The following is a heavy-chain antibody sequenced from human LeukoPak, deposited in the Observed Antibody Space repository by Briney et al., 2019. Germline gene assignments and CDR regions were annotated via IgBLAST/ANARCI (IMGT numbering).Heavy chain of an antibody. V-gene: IGHV3-21*04. CDR3: ARSGTTATTRFFDL. D-gene: IGHD4-17*01. CDR1: GFTFSTYS. J-gene: IGHJ2*01. Sequence: GGSFRLSCADFGFTFSTYSMKWVRQAPGKGLEWVSSISSSSSYIYYADSAKGRFTISRDNGKNSLYLQMNSLRAEDTAVYYCARSGTTATTRFFDLWGRGILVTVSS. CDR2: ISSSSSYI.